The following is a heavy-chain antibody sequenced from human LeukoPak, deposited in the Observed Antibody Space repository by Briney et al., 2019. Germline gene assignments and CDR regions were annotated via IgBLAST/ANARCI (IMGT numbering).Heavy chain of an antibody. Sequence: SETLSLTCAVSGYSISSGYYWGWIRQPPGKGLEWIGSIYHSGSTYYNPSLKSRVTISVDTSKNQFSLKLSSVTAADTAVYYCARGYSFGQLAHFDYWGQGTLVTVSS. V-gene: IGHV4-38-2*01. CDR2: IYHSGST. CDR3: ARGYSFGQLAHFDY. J-gene: IGHJ4*02. CDR1: GYSISSGYY. D-gene: IGHD6-6*01.